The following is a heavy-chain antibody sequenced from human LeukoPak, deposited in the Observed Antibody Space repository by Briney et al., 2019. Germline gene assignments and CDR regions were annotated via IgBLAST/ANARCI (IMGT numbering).Heavy chain of an antibody. CDR1: GYIFTDYW. Sequence: GESLKISCQTSGYIFTDYWIGWVRPMPGKGLEWMAIIYCDGSKTIYSPSFQTQVTISVDKSTNTAYLQWSSLKASDTAMYYCARRHSSGYYYDYWGQGTLVTVSS. D-gene: IGHD3-22*01. CDR2: IYCDGSKT. V-gene: IGHV5-51*01. CDR3: ARRHSSGYYYDY. J-gene: IGHJ4*02.